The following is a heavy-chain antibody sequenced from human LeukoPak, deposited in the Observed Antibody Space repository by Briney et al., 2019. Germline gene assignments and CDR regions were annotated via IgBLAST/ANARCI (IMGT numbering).Heavy chain of an antibody. V-gene: IGHV3-23*01. Sequence: GGSLRLSCAAPGFTVSSNYMSWVRQTPGKGLEWVSAISGGGDITYYADSVRGRFTISRDNSKDTLFLQMHSLRPGDTAVYYCVREDTPATANYWGQGTLVTISS. CDR3: VREDTPATANY. J-gene: IGHJ4*02. D-gene: IGHD2-21*02. CDR1: GFTVSSNY. CDR2: ISGGGDIT.